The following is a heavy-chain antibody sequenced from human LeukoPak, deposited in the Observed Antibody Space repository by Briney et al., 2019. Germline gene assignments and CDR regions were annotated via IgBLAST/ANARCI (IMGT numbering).Heavy chain of an antibody. D-gene: IGHD3-22*01. V-gene: IGHV1-69*04. CDR1: GGTFSSYA. Sequence: SVKVSCKASGGTFSSYAISWVRQAPGQGLEWMGRIIPILGIANYAQKFQGRVTITADKSTSTAYMELSSLRSEDTAVYYCARDLNVVTMIVPGYYHEDYYYGMDVWGQGTTVTVSS. J-gene: IGHJ6*02. CDR3: ARDLNVVTMIVPGYYHEDYYYGMDV. CDR2: IIPILGIA.